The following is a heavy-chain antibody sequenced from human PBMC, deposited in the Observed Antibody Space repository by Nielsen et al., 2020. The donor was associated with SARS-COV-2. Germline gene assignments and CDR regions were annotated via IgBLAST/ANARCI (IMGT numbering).Heavy chain of an antibody. D-gene: IGHD2-8*01. J-gene: IGHJ6*02. CDR1: GGSFSGYY. Sequence: SETLSLTCAVYGGSFSGYYWSWIRQPPGKGLEWIGEINHSGSTNYNPSLKSRVTISVDTSKNQFSLKLSSVTAADTAVYYCARERIYCTNGVCPRYGMDVWGQGTTVTVSS. V-gene: IGHV4-34*01. CDR2: INHSGST. CDR3: ARERIYCTNGVCPRYGMDV.